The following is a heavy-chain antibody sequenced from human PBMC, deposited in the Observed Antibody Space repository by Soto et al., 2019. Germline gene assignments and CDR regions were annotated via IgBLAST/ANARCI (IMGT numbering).Heavy chain of an antibody. Sequence: GGSLRLSCAASGFTFSNYAMSWVRQAPGKGPEWVSAISGGGGQTYYLESVKGRFTISRDNSKNTVSLLLNSLRADDTAVYFCSKEGSPPFFQHWGQGTLVTVSS. CDR3: SKEGSPPFFQH. J-gene: IGHJ4*02. CDR1: GFTFSNYA. CDR2: ISGGGGQT. V-gene: IGHV3-23*01. D-gene: IGHD3-10*01.